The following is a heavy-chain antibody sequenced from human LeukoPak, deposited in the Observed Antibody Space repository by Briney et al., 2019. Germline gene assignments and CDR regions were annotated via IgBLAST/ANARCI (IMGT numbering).Heavy chain of an antibody. CDR3: ARGGSFGLKANLDS. D-gene: IGHD3/OR15-3a*01. V-gene: IGHV1-69*05. CDR2: IIPIFGTA. Sequence: SVKVSRKASGGTFSSYAVSWVRQAPGQGLEWMGGIIPIFGTANYAQKFQGRVTMTRNTSISTAYMELSSLSSEDTAVYYCARGGSFGLKANLDSWGQGTLVTVSS. CDR1: GGTFSSYA. J-gene: IGHJ4*02.